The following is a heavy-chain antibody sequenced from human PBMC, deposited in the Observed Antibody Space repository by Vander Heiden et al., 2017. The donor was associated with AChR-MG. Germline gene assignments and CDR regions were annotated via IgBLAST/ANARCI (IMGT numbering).Heavy chain of an antibody. CDR3: AKVGSSNQYYYYGMDV. Sequence: EVQLLESGGGLVQPGGSLRLSCAASGFTFSSYAMSWVRQAPGKGREWGSAMSGSGGSTYYADYVKGRFTISRDNSKNTLYLQMNSLRAEDTDVYYCAKVGSSNQYYYYGMDVWGQGTTVTV. V-gene: IGHV3-23*01. J-gene: IGHJ6*02. CDR1: GFTFSSYA. D-gene: IGHD6-13*01. CDR2: MSGSGGST.